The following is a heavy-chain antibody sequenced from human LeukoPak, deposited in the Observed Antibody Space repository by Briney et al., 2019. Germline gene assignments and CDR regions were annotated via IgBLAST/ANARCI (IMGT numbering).Heavy chain of an antibody. V-gene: IGHV3-66*01. Sequence: GGSLRLSCAASGFTVSSNYMSWVRQAPGKGLEWVSVIYSGGSTYYADSVKGGFTISRDNSKNTLYLQMNSLRAEDTAVYYCARSSRVVVAAQTHALDYWGQGTLVTVSS. CDR1: GFTVSSNY. D-gene: IGHD2-15*01. CDR2: IYSGGST. CDR3: ARSSRVVVAAQTHALDY. J-gene: IGHJ4*02.